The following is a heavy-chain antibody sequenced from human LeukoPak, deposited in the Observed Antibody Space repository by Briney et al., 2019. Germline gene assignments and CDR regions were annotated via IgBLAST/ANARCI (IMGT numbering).Heavy chain of an antibody. CDR1: GFTFSSYA. CDR3: AKDQGYCSGGSCYILSGDFFDN. V-gene: IGHV3-23*01. Sequence: QPGGSLRLSCAASGFTFSSYAMSWVRQAPGKGLEWVSTISGSGGGTSYADSVKGRFTISRDNSKNTLYLQMNSLRAEDTAVYYCAKDQGYCSGGSCYILSGDFFDNWGQGTLVTVSS. D-gene: IGHD2-15*01. CDR2: ISGSGGGT. J-gene: IGHJ4*02.